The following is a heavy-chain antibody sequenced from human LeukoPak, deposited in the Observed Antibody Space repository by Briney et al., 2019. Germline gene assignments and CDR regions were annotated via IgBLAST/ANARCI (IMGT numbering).Heavy chain of an antibody. CDR2: IYSSGNT. Sequence: SETLSLTCSVSGVSLRSGSYYWSWIRQPAGEGLQWIGRIYSSGNTYYNPSLNSRVTISVDSSKNQFSLRLSSVTAADTAVYYCARAADYYDSSGYFFDSWGQGTLVTVSS. J-gene: IGHJ4*02. V-gene: IGHV4-61*02. CDR3: ARAADYYDSSGYFFDS. D-gene: IGHD3-22*01. CDR1: GVSLRSGSYY.